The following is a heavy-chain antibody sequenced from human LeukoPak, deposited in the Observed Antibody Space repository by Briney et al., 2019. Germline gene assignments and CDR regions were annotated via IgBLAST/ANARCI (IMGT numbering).Heavy chain of an antibody. CDR1: GFTFGDYA. J-gene: IGHJ4*02. CDR3: SRSITGSGWKYYFDF. D-gene: IGHD6-19*01. CDR2: IRSKALGATA. Sequence: GGFLRLSCTTSGFTFGDYAMTWVRQAPGKGLEWVGFIRSKALGATAEYAASVKGRFTVSRDDSEGIAYLQMNSLKTEDTAVYYCSRSITGSGWKYYFDFWGQGTLVTVSS. V-gene: IGHV3-49*04.